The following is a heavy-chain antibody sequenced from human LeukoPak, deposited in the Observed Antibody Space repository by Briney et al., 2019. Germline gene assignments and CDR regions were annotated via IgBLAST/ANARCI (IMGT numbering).Heavy chain of an antibody. Sequence: GESLRISCKGSGYSFTSYWIGWVRQMPGKGLEWMGIIYPGDSDTRYSPSFQGQVTISADKSISTAYLQWSSLKASDTAMYYCARHRMVEQQQPISFGLDPWGQGTLVTVSS. D-gene: IGHD6-13*01. J-gene: IGHJ5*02. CDR3: ARHRMVEQQQPISFGLDP. V-gene: IGHV5-51*01. CDR1: GYSFTSYW. CDR2: IYPGDSDT.